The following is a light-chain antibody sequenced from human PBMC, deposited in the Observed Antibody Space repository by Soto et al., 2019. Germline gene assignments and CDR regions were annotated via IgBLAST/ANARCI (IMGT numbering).Light chain of an antibody. V-gene: IGKV3-20*01. CDR1: QTIRSNY. CDR2: GAS. Sequence: ETVLTQSPGTLSLSPGERATLSCRASQTIRSNYLAWYRQTPGQAPRLLIYGASNRATGIAHRFRGSGSGTDFTLIIGRLEPEDFALYYCQQYGSSPWTFGQWTKVEIK. J-gene: IGKJ1*01. CDR3: QQYGSSPWT.